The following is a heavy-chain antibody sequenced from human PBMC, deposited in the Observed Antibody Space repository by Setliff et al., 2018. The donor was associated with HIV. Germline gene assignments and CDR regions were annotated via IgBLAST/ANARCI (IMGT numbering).Heavy chain of an antibody. CDR2: VYYSGRT. CDR3: ARDSEPGTRVAGTTGLDY. J-gene: IGHJ4*02. CDR1: GASISSYY. Sequence: SETLSLTCTVSGASISSYYWGWIRQPPGKGLEWIGSVYYSGRTYYNPSLRSRVTISVDTSKNQLSLRLTTMTAADTALYYCARDSEPGTRVAGTTGLDYWGQGSLVTVSS. V-gene: IGHV4-39*02. D-gene: IGHD6-19*01.